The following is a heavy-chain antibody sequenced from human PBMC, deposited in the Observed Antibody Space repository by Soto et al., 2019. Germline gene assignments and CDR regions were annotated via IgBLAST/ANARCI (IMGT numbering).Heavy chain of an antibody. J-gene: IGHJ3*02. Sequence: SAKPSCKVSRYTQTDISMHWVRQAPGKGLEWMGGFDPEDGETIYAQKFQGRVTMTEDTSTDTAYMELSSLRSEDTAVYYCACAITTDAFDIWGQGTMVTVSS. CDR2: FDPEDGET. V-gene: IGHV1-24*01. CDR1: RYTQTDIS. D-gene: IGHD2-21*01. CDR3: ACAITTDAFDI.